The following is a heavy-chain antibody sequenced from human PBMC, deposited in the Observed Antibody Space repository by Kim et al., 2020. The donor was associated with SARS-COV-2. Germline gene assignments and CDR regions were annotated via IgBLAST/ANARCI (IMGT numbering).Heavy chain of an antibody. D-gene: IGHD3-9*01. J-gene: IGHJ4*02. CDR3: AKGGRYDILTGHFDY. CDR2: ISWDGGST. CDR1: GFTFDDYT. Sequence: GGSLRLSCAASGFTFDDYTMHWVRQAPGKGLEWVSLISWDGGSTYYADSVKGRFTISRDNSKNSLYLQMNSLRTEDTALYYCAKGGRYDILTGHFDYWGQGTLVTVSS. V-gene: IGHV3-43*01.